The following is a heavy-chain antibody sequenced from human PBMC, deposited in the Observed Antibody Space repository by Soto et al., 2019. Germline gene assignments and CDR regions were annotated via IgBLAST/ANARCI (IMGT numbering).Heavy chain of an antibody. V-gene: IGHV3-21*01. D-gene: IGHD1-20*01. CDR2: ISSSSSYI. Sequence: GGSLRLSFAASGFTFRSYSMNWVLQAPGKGLEWVSSISSSSSYIYYADSVKGRFTISRDNAKNSLYLQMNSLRAEDTAVYYCARELRYNWNYYYDGMDVWGQGTTVTVSS. J-gene: IGHJ6*02. CDR3: ARELRYNWNYYYDGMDV. CDR1: GFTFRSYS.